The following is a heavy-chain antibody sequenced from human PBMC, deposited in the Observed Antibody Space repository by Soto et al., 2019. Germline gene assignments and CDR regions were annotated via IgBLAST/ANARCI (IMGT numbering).Heavy chain of an antibody. CDR1: GGSFSGYY. CDR2: INHSGST. D-gene: IGHD3-10*01. J-gene: IGHJ4*02. CDR3: ARHLNEGITIFGATPTSYGSGSYVAMDSYYFDY. Sequence: SETLSLTCAVYGGSFSGYYWSWIRQPPGKGLEWIGEINHSGSTNYNPSLKSRVTISVDTSKNQFSLKLSSVTAADTAVYYCARHLNEGITIFGATPTSYGSGSYVAMDSYYFDYWGQGTLVTVSS. V-gene: IGHV4-34*01.